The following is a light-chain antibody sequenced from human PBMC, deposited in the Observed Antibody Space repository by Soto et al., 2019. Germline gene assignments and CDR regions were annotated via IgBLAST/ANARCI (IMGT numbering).Light chain of an antibody. CDR1: QGLGVW. V-gene: IGKV1-12*01. CDR2: GAS. CDR3: QQAYSFPLT. J-gene: IGKJ4*01. Sequence: DIQMTQSPSSVSASVGDRVTITCRASQGLGVWLGWYQQKPGKAPQLLIFGASGLQTGVPARFSGSGSGTAFTLTISSLQPADFATYYCQQAYSFPLTFGGGTKVEIK.